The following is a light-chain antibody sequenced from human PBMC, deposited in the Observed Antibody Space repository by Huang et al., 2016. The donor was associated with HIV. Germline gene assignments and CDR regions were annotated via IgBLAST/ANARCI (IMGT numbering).Light chain of an antibody. J-gene: IGKJ2*01. V-gene: IGKV2-28*01. Sequence: DVVMTQSPLSLPVPPGEPASISCRSSQSLRHRNGLNYLDWYLQKPGQCPQLLFHLGSRQASGVPDRFSGGGSGTEFSLNISRVETEDAGIYYCMEALQTPYTFGQGTKLEIK. CDR3: MEALQTPYT. CDR1: QSLRHRNGLNY. CDR2: LGS.